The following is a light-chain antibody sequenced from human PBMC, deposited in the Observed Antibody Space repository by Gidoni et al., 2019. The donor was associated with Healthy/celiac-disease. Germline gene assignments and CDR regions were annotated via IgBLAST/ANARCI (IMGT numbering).Light chain of an antibody. CDR1: SSNIGAGYD. CDR2: GNS. V-gene: IGLV1-40*01. CDR3: QSYDSSLSAPVV. Sequence: QSVLTQPPSVSGAPGPRVPITCTGSSSNIGAGYDVHWYQQLPGTAPKLLIYGNSNRPSGVPDRFSGSKSGTSASLAITGLQAEDEADYYCQSYDSSLSAPVVFGGGTKLTVL. J-gene: IGLJ2*01.